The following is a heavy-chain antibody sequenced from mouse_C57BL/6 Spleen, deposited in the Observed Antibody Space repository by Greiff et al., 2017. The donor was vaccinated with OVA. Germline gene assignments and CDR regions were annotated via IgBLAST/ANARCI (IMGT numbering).Heavy chain of an antibody. Sequence: VQLQQSGPALVKPGASVKIPCKASGFTFTDYNMDWVKQSHGKSLEWIGDINPNNGGTIYNQKFKGKATLTVDKSSSTAYMELRSLTSEDTAVYYCARGIYYGYDYAMDYWGQGTSVTVSS. CDR1: GFTFTDYN. V-gene: IGHV1-18*01. J-gene: IGHJ4*01. D-gene: IGHD2-2*01. CDR2: INPNNGGT. CDR3: ARGIYYGYDYAMDY.